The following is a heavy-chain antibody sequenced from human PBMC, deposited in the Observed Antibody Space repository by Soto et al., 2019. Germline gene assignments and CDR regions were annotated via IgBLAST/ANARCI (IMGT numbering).Heavy chain of an antibody. Sequence: SETLSLTCTVSGGSISSSSYYWGWIRQPPGKGLECIGNVYYGGSTYYNPSLKSRVTISVETSKSQFSLKLSSVTAADTAVYYCAGGDYYHSSGYYFYYYNMDVWGQGTTVTVSS. D-gene: IGHD3-22*01. CDR2: VYYGGST. CDR1: GGSISSSSYY. V-gene: IGHV4-39*01. CDR3: AGGDYYHSSGYYFYYYNMDV. J-gene: IGHJ6*02.